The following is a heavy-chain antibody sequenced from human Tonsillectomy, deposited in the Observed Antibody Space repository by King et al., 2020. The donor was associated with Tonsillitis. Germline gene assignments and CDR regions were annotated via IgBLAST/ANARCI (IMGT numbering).Heavy chain of an antibody. CDR3: ARVSWGIGELYYYYGIDV. Sequence: QLQESGSGLVKPSETLSLTCAVSGYSISSGYFWGWIRQPPGKGLEWIGSIYHSRSTYYNPSLKSRVTISVDTSKNQFSLKLRSVTAADTAVYYCARVSWGIGELYYYYGIDVWGQGTTVTVSS. D-gene: IGHD3-10*01. J-gene: IGHJ6*02. V-gene: IGHV4-38-2*01. CDR1: GYSISSGYF. CDR2: IYHSRST.